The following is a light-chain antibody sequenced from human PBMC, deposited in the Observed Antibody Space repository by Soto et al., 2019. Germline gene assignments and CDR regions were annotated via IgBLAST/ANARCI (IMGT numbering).Light chain of an antibody. V-gene: IGLV2-14*01. CDR2: EVS. CDR1: SSDVSSYNY. J-gene: IGLJ1*01. CDR3: NSYTTTNTWV. Sequence: QSALTQPASVSGSPGQSITISCTGTSSDVSSYNYVSWYQQNPGKAPKLMIYEVSNRPSGVSNRFSGSKSGNTASLTISGLQAEDEADYYCNSYTTTNTWVFGTGTKLTV.